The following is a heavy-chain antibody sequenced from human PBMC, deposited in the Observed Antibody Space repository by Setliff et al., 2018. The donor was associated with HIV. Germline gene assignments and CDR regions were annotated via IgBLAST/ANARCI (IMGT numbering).Heavy chain of an antibody. D-gene: IGHD3-16*01. CDR1: GYPFIAYS. Sequence: ASVNVSCKASGYPFIAYSIHWVRQAPGRGLEWLGRLLPHKDATTTAQKFNGRLTMTMDSSIETAYLELTGLRSADTAVYYCARVLYTYGIDDGPVAYGYWGQGTLVTVSS. CDR2: LLPHKDAT. J-gene: IGHJ4*02. CDR3: ARVLYTYGIDDGPVAYGY. V-gene: IGHV1-2*06.